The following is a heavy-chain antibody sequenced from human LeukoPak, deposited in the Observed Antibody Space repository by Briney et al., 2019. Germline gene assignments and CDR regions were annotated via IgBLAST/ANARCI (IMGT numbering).Heavy chain of an antibody. Sequence: TGGSLRLSCAASGFTFDDYAMHWVRQAPGKGLEWVSGISWNSGSIGYADSVKGRFTISRDNAKNSLYLQMNSLRAEDTALYYCAKVVNAWFGESPFDYWGQGTLVTVSS. CDR1: GFTFDDYA. D-gene: IGHD3-10*01. V-gene: IGHV3-9*01. CDR2: ISWNSGSI. J-gene: IGHJ4*02. CDR3: AKVVNAWFGESPFDY.